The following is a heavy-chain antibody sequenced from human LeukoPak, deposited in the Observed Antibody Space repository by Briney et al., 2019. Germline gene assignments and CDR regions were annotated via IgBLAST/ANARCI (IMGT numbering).Heavy chain of an antibody. CDR3: ARGEYSSGWFPPDY. Sequence: SGPGLVEPSETLSLTCTVSGGSISSSSYYWGWIRQPPGKGLEWIGSIYYSGSTYYNPSLKSRVTISVDTSKNQFSLKLSSVTAADTAVYYCARGEYSSGWFPPDYWGQGTLVTVSS. CDR2: IYYSGST. CDR1: GGSISSSSYY. D-gene: IGHD6-19*01. V-gene: IGHV4-39*01. J-gene: IGHJ4*02.